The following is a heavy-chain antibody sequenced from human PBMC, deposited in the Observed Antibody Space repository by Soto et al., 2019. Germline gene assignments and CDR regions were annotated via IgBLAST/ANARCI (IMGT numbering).Heavy chain of an antibody. J-gene: IGHJ2*01. D-gene: IGHD4-17*01. V-gene: IGHV4-30-4*01. CDR3: ARGLRSTVTTYWYFDL. CDR2: IYYSGST. CDR1: GGSISSGDYY. Sequence: QVQLQESGPGLVKPSQTLSLTSTVSGGSISSGDYYWSWIRQPPGKGLEWIGYIYYSGSTYYNPSLKSRVTISVDTSKNQFSLKLSFVTAADTAVYYCARGLRSTVTTYWYFDLWGRGTLVTVSS.